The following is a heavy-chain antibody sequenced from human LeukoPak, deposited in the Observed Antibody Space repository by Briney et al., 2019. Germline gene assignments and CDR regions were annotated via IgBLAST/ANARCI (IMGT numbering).Heavy chain of an antibody. J-gene: IGHJ6*02. Sequence: GASVKVSCKASGYTFTRYDINWGRQATGQGLEWMGWMNPNSGNTGYAQKFQGRVTMTRNTSISTAYMELSSLRSEDTAVYYCARGSLWFEETYYYGMDVWGQGTTVTVSS. CDR2: MNPNSGNT. D-gene: IGHD3-10*01. V-gene: IGHV1-8*01. CDR1: GYTFTRYD. CDR3: ARGSLWFEETYYYGMDV.